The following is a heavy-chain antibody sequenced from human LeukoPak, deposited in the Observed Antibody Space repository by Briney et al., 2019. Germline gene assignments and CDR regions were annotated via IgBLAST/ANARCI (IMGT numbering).Heavy chain of an antibody. J-gene: IGHJ4*02. CDR1: GCTVSGYY. V-gene: IGHV4-34*08. CDR3: GTNSGGYCSRTSCYGEAL. Sequence: PSETLSLTCAGYGCTVSGYYWSWIRQAPGKGLKGRREINHSGSTNYNPSLSSGVTISVDTSRNQFSLMRRFVTAADTASYYYGTNSGGYCSRTSCYGEALWGQGTMVTVSS. D-gene: IGHD2-2*01. CDR2: INHSGST.